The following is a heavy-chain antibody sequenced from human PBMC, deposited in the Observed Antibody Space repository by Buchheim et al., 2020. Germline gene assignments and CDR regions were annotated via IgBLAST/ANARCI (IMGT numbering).Heavy chain of an antibody. J-gene: IGHJ5*02. CDR3: GRDIRTRRNIDWYGWFDP. CDR2: ISHTGDNT. CDR1: GFMFSNNA. V-gene: IGHV3-23*01. D-gene: IGHD3-9*01. Sequence: EVQVLESGGGLVHPGGSLRLACAASGFMFSNNAMSWVRQTPGKGLDWVASISHTGDNTYYAASVKGRFTISRDNSRNTLFLQMNSLRVEDTAIYYCGRDIRTRRNIDWYGWFDPWGQGTL.